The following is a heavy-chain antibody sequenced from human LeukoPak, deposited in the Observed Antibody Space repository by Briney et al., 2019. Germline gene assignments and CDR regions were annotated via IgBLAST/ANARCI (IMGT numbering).Heavy chain of an antibody. CDR2: IYTSGST. V-gene: IGHV4-61*02. D-gene: IGHD4-17*01. Sequence: SETLSLTCTVSGGSISSGSYYWSWIRQPAGKGLEWIGRIYTSGSTNYNPSLKSRVTISVDTSKNQFSLKLSSVTAADTAVYYCARQIYGDYGNWFDPWGQGTLVTVSS. J-gene: IGHJ5*02. CDR3: ARQIYGDYGNWFDP. CDR1: GGSISSGSYY.